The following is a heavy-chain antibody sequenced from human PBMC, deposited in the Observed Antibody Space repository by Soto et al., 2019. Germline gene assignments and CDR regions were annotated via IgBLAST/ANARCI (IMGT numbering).Heavy chain of an antibody. Sequence: GGSLRLSCAASGFTFSIYDMHWVRQATGKGLEWVSAIGTAGDTYYPGSVKGRFTISRENAKNSLYLQMNSLRAGDTAVYYCARAQGYSGYDADMDGMDVWGQGTTVTVSS. J-gene: IGHJ6*02. CDR1: GFTFSIYD. CDR3: ARAQGYSGYDADMDGMDV. CDR2: IGTAGDT. V-gene: IGHV3-13*04. D-gene: IGHD5-12*01.